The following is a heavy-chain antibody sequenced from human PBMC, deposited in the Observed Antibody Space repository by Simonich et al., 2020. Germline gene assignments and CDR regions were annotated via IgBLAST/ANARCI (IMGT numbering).Heavy chain of an antibody. CDR2: NYYSGSP. V-gene: IGHV4-59*01. CDR3: ARGGLYFDY. D-gene: IGHD2-15*01. CDR1: GGSISSYY. J-gene: IGHJ4*02. Sequence: QVQLQESGPGLVKPSETLSLTCTVSGGSISSYYWSWIQQPPGKGMEWIGYNYYSGSPNYNPSLKSRVTISVDTSKNQFSLKLSSVTAADTAVYYCARGGLYFDYWGQGTLVTVSS.